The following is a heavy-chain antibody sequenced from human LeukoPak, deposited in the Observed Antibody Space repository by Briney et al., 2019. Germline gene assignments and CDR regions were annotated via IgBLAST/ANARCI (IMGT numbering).Heavy chain of an antibody. CDR2: IYTSGST. J-gene: IGHJ6*02. Sequence: TSETLSLTCTVSGGSISSYYWSWIRQPAGKGLEWIGRIYTSGSTNYNPSLKSRVTMSVDTSKNQFSLKLSSVTAADTAVYYCARDLVVVPAAASRYYYYGMDVWGQGTTVTVSS. CDR1: GGSISSYY. CDR3: ARDLVVVPAAASRYYYYGMDV. D-gene: IGHD2-2*01. V-gene: IGHV4-4*07.